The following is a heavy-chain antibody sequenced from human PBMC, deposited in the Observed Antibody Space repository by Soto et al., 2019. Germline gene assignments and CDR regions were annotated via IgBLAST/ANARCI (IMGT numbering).Heavy chain of an antibody. CDR3: ARAGNWNYVLDFDY. Sequence: ASVKVSCKASGYTFTSYAMHWVRQAPGQRLEWMGWINAGNGNTKYSQKFQGRVTITRDTSASTAYMELSSLRSEDTAVYYCARAGNWNYVLDFDYWGQGTLVTVSS. J-gene: IGHJ4*02. CDR1: GYTFTSYA. CDR2: INAGNGNT. V-gene: IGHV1-3*01. D-gene: IGHD1-7*01.